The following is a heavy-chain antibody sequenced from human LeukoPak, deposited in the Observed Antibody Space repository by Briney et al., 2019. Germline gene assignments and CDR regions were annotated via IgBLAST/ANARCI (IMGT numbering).Heavy chain of an antibody. V-gene: IGHV1-2*04. CDR3: ARDLKGYCSSTSCYPGRYGMDV. CDR1: GYTFTGYY. D-gene: IGHD2-2*01. Sequence: ASVKVSCKASGYTFTGYYMHWVRQAPGQGLEGMGWINPNSGGTNYAQKFQGWVTMTRDTSISTAYMELSRLRSDDTAVYYCARDLKGYCSSTSCYPGRYGMDVWGQGTTVTVSS. CDR2: INPNSGGT. J-gene: IGHJ6*02.